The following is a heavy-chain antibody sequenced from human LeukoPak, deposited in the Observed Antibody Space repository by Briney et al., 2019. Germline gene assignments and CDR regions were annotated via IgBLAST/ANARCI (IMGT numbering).Heavy chain of an antibody. CDR1: GGSISSDY. V-gene: IGHV4-59*01. Sequence: SETLSLTCTVSGGSISSDYWSWIRQPPGKGLEWIGYVYYRGSTNYNPSLKSRVTISVDTSKNQFSLKLSSVTAADTAVYYCARLSGYSSGHYYSDYWGQGTLVTVSS. CDR3: ARLSGYSSGHYYSDY. J-gene: IGHJ4*02. CDR2: VYYRGST. D-gene: IGHD3-22*01.